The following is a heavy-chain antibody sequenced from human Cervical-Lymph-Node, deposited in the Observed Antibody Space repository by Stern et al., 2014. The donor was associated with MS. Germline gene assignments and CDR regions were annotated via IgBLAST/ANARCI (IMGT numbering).Heavy chain of an antibody. Sequence: EMQLVESGGGLVTPGGSLRLSCAASGFTFSDYSMNWVRQAPGKGLEWVSYITNSGASMYYGDSVKGRFTISRDNAENTLYLQMDSLSAEDTATYFCASTLHGGLYNWFDPWGQGTLVTVSS. CDR3: ASTLHGGLYNWFDP. J-gene: IGHJ5*02. V-gene: IGHV3-21*01. CDR1: GFTFSDYS. CDR2: ITNSGASM. D-gene: IGHD2-2*01.